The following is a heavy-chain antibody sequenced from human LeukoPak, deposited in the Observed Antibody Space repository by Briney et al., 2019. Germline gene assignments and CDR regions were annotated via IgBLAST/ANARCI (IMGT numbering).Heavy chain of an antibody. CDR1: GFMFSDYS. J-gene: IGHJ4*02. Sequence: PGGSLRLSCAASGFMFSDYSMNWVRQAPGKGLEWVSYISSGTIDYADSVKGRFTISRDNAKNSLYLQMNSLRAEDTGVYYCARDPPDYWGQGILVTVSS. CDR2: ISSGTI. CDR3: ARDPPDY. V-gene: IGHV3-48*04.